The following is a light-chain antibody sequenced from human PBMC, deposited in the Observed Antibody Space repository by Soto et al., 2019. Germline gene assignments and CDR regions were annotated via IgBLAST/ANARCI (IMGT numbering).Light chain of an antibody. V-gene: IGKV3-15*01. CDR1: QSVSSN. CDR2: GAS. Sequence: EIVMTQSPATLSVSPGERATLSCRASQSVSSNLAWYQQKPGQAPRLLIYGASTRATGIPARFRGSGSGTKSTLTICSLQSEDFAVYECQQYNKWSLRFGRGPKVEIK. J-gene: IGKJ1*01. CDR3: QQYNKWSLR.